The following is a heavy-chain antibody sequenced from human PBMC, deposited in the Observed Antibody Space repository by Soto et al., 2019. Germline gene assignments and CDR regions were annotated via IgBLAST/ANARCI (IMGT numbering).Heavy chain of an antibody. CDR2: ISAYNGNT. D-gene: IGHD3-22*01. J-gene: IGHJ4*02. CDR3: ARYRGKYYYDSSGYYPAY. CDR1: GYTFTSYG. Sequence: ASVKVSCKASGYTFTSYGISWVRQAPGQGLEWMGWISAYNGNTNYAQKLQGRVTMTTDTSTSTAYMELRSLRSDDTAVYYCARYRGKYYYDSSGYYPAYWGQGTLVTVSS. V-gene: IGHV1-18*01.